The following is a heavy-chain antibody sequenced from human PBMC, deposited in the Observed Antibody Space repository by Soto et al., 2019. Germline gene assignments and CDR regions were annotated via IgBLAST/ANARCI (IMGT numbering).Heavy chain of an antibody. V-gene: IGHV4-59*08. D-gene: IGHD5-12*01. CDR2: IYYSGST. CDR1: GGSLSSYY. J-gene: IGHJ4*02. CDR3: ARHHSGYDLLDEFDY. Sequence: SETLSLTCTVSGGSLSSYYWSWIRQPPGKGLEWIGYIYYSGSTNYNPSLKSRVTISVDTSKNQFSLKLSSVTAADTAVYYCARHHSGYDLLDEFDYWGQGTLVTVSS.